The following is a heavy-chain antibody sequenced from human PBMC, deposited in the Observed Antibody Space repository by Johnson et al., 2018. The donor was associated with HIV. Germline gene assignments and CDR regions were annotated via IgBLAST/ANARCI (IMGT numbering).Heavy chain of an antibody. V-gene: IGHV3-33*08. CDR1: GFTFDDYA. J-gene: IGHJ3*02. CDR3: ARERGPWKLLWLMDAFDI. CDR2: IRYDGGTT. D-gene: IGHD3-22*01. Sequence: QVQLVESGGGLVQPGRSLRLSCAASGFTFDDYAMYWVRQGPGKGLEWVAFIRYDGGTTDYGAPVKGRFTISRDDSKNTLYLQLNSLTAAAQAVYYCARERGPWKLLWLMDAFDIWGQGTMVTVSS.